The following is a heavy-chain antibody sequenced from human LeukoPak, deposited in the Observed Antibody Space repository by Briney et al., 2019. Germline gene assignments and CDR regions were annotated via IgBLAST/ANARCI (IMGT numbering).Heavy chain of an antibody. V-gene: IGHV3-66*02. Sequence: GGSLRLSCAASGFTFSSDGMHWVRQAPGKGLEWVSVIYSGGNTYYTDSVKGRFTISRDNSKNTLYLQMNSLRAEDTAVYYCARTFWMDVWGQGTTVTVSS. CDR3: ARTFWMDV. J-gene: IGHJ6*02. D-gene: IGHD3-3*01. CDR1: GFTFSSDG. CDR2: IYSGGNT.